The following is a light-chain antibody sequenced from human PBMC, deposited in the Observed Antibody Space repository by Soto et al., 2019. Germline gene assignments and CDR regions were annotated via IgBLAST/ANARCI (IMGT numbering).Light chain of an antibody. CDR3: QQYNSYSKT. V-gene: IGKV1-5*01. CDR2: DAS. Sequence: DIQMTQSPSTLSAFVGDSVTITCRASQTISTWLAWYQQKPGKAPNLLIYDASSLESGVPSRFSGSGSGTEFTLTISRLQPDDFATYYCQQYNSYSKTFGQGTKVEIK. J-gene: IGKJ1*01. CDR1: QTISTW.